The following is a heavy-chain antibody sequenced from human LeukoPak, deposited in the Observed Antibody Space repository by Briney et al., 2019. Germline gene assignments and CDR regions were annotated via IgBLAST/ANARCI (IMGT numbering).Heavy chain of an antibody. CDR1: GFTFDDYA. CDR3: AKLSHSSPYREDPLDY. J-gene: IGHJ4*02. Sequence: PGGSLRLSCAASGFTFDDYAMHWVRQAPGKGLEWVSGISWNSGSIGYADSVKGRFTISRDNAKNSLYLQMNSLRAEDTALYYCAKLSHSSPYREDPLDYWGQGTLVTVSS. D-gene: IGHD3-16*02. V-gene: IGHV3-9*01. CDR2: ISWNSGSI.